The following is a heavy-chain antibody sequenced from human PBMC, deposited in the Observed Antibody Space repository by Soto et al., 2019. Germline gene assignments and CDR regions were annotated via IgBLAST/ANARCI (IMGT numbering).Heavy chain of an antibody. CDR3: ARGGPYYYGSGSYSRWWFDP. J-gene: IGHJ5*02. CDR2: INHSGST. D-gene: IGHD3-10*01. V-gene: IGHV4-34*01. Sequence: SETLSLTCAVYGGSFSGYYWSWIRQPPGKGLEWIGEINHSGSTNYNPSLKSRVTISVDTSKNQFSLKLSSVTAADTAVYYCARGGPYYYGSGSYSRWWFDPWGQGTLVTVSS. CDR1: GGSFSGYY.